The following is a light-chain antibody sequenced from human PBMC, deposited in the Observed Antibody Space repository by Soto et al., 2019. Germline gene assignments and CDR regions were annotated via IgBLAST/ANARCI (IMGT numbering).Light chain of an antibody. CDR1: SGHSSYA. CDR2: LYSDGTH. CDR3: QTWGTDPWV. V-gene: IGLV4-69*01. J-gene: IGLJ3*02. Sequence: QLVLTQSPSASASLGASVKLTCTLSSGHSSYAIAWHQQEPDKGPRYLMKLYSDGTHSKGDGIPDRFSGSSSGAERYLTISSLQSEDEADYYCQTWGTDPWVFGGGTQLTFL.